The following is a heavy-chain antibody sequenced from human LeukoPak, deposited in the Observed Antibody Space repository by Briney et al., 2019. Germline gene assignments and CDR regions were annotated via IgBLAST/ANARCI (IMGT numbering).Heavy chain of an antibody. CDR1: GGSISSGSYY. Sequence: SETLSLTCTVSGGSISSGSYYWSWIRQPAGKGLEWIGRIYTSGSTNYNPSLKSRVTISVDTSKNQFSLKLSSVTAADTAVYYCARSSNWGRLRDAFDIWGQGTMVTVSS. V-gene: IGHV4-61*02. CDR2: IYTSGST. D-gene: IGHD3-16*01. J-gene: IGHJ3*02. CDR3: ARSSNWGRLRDAFDI.